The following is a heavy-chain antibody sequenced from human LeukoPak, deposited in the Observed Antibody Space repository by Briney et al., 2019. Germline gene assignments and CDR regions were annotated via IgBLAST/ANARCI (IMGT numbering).Heavy chain of an antibody. CDR2: INHSGST. D-gene: IGHD2-15*01. CDR1: GYSFSSYY. Sequence: SETLSLTCAVYGYSFSSYYWSWFRQPPGKGLEWVGEINHSGSTNYNPSLKSRVTISVDTSKNQFSLKLSSVTAADTAVYYCARGPKGYCSGGSCYLVDYWGQGTLVTVSS. V-gene: IGHV4-34*01. J-gene: IGHJ4*02. CDR3: ARGPKGYCSGGSCYLVDY.